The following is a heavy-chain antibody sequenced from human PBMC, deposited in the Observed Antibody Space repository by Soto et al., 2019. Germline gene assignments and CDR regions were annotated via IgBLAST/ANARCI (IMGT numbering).Heavy chain of an antibody. CDR2: ISSSSSTI. CDR1: GFTFSSYS. Sequence: GGSLRLSCAASGFTFSSYSMNWVRQAPGKGLEWVSYISSSSSTIYYADSVKGRFTISRDNAKNSLYLQMNSLRAEDTAVYYCASAKYWSSTSCYRYYYMDVWGKGTTVTVAS. D-gene: IGHD2-2*02. V-gene: IGHV3-48*01. J-gene: IGHJ6*03. CDR3: ASAKYWSSTSCYRYYYMDV.